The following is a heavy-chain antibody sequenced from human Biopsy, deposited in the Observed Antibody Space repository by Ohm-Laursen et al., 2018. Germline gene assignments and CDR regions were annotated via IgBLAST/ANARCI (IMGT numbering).Heavy chain of an antibody. D-gene: IGHD3-10*01. CDR2: IYYSWTT. CDR1: GGSVRSPDHR. V-gene: IGHV4-30-2*01. Sequence: SQTLSFTCTVSGGSVRSPDHRWNWVRRAPGKGPEWFGNIYYSWTTLYNPSLSGRVTMDLDRSTNQFSLKLKSVTSADTAVYFCARAYFYGMGTSNYFLDSWGQGALVTVSS. J-gene: IGHJ4*02. CDR3: ARAYFYGMGTSNYFLDS.